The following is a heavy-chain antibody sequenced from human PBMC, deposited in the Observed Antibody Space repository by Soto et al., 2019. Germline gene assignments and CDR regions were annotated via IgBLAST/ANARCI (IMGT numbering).Heavy chain of an antibody. Sequence: GASVKVSCKASGDTFTANYIHWVRQAPGQGFEWMGWINPKSGGAKYPQKFQGRVTMTRDTSLSTVYMTLTRLTSDDTAVYYCARDMEKGGGSAGFDYCGQGTMVTVYS. J-gene: IGHJ4*02. CDR3: ARDMEKGGGSAGFDY. CDR2: INPKSGGA. D-gene: IGHD1-26*01. CDR1: GDTFTANY. V-gene: IGHV1-2*02.